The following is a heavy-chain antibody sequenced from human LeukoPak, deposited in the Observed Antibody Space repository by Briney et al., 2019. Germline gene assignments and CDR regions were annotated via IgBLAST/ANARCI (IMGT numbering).Heavy chain of an antibody. J-gene: IGHJ5*02. Sequence: ETLXXTXTVSGGSISNNYWGWIRQPPGKGLEWIGYMYYSGSTNYNPSLKSRVTISIDTSKNQFSLKLSSVTAADTAVYYCXKYXWAKWFDPWGQGTLVTVSS. V-gene: IGHV4-59*01. CDR2: MYYSGST. CDR1: GGSISNNY. CDR3: XKYXWAKWFDP. D-gene: IGHD7-27*01.